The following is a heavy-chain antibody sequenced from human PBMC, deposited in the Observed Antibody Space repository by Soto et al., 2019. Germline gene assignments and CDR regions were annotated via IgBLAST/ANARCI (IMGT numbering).Heavy chain of an antibody. CDR2: INPNSGGT. J-gene: IGHJ6*02. CDR3: ARDQSPSSGWPGMDV. D-gene: IGHD6-19*01. CDR1: GYTFTDYY. V-gene: IGHV1-2*02. Sequence: ASVKVSCKASGYTFTDYYMHWVRQAPGQGLEWMGWINPNSGGTNYAQKFQGRVTMTRDTSISTAYMELNRLRSDDTAVYYRARDQSPSSGWPGMDVWAQGTTLTVSS.